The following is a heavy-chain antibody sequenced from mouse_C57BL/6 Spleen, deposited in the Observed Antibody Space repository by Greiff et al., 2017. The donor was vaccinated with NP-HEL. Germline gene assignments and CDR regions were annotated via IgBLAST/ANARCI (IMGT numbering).Heavy chain of an antibody. CDR1: GYTFTDYY. CDR3: ASGAVVAPHWYFDV. D-gene: IGHD1-1*01. Sequence: EVQLQQSGPELVKPGASVKISCKASGYTFTDYYMNWVKQSHGKSLEWIGDINPNNGGTSYNQKFKGKATLTVDKSSSTAYMELRSLTSEDSAVYYCASGAVVAPHWYFDVWGTGTTVTVSS. V-gene: IGHV1-26*01. J-gene: IGHJ1*03. CDR2: INPNNGGT.